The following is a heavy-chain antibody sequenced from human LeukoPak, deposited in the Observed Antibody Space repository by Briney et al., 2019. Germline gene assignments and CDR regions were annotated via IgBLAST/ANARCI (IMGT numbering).Heavy chain of an antibody. CDR1: GFTFSSYA. J-gene: IGHJ4*02. D-gene: IGHD2-15*01. Sequence: PGGSLRLSCAASGFTFSSYAMSWVRQAPGKGLEWVSAISGSGGSTYYVDSVKGRFTISRDNSKNTLYLQMNSLRAEDTAVYYCAKDRGRCSGGSCNALTRSSATPYWGQGTLVTVSS. CDR3: AKDRGRCSGGSCNALTRSSATPY. V-gene: IGHV3-23*01. CDR2: ISGSGGST.